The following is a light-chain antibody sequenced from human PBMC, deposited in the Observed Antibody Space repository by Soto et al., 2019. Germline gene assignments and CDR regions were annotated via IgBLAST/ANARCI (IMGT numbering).Light chain of an antibody. V-gene: IGLV7-46*01. CDR1: TGAVTSGHY. J-gene: IGLJ3*02. CDR2: DTD. Sequence: QTVVTQEPSLTVSPGGTVTLTCGSSTGAVTSGHYPYWFQQKPGQAPRTLIYDTDNRHSWIPARFSGSLLGGKAALTLSGAQPEDEAEYYCLLSYSGASGVFGGGTKVTVL. CDR3: LLSYSGASGV.